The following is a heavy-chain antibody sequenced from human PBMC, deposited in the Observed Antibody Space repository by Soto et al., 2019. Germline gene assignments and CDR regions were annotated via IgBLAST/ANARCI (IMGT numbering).Heavy chain of an antibody. V-gene: IGHV4-30-4*01. CDR1: GGSISSGDYY. J-gene: IGHJ4*02. D-gene: IGHD6-13*01. CDR3: ARYSSSWDYFDY. CDR2: IYYSGST. Sequence: QVQLQESGPGLVKPSQTLSLTCTVSGGSISSGDYYWSWIRQPPGKGLEWIGYIYYSGSTYYNPALKSRVTISVETSKNQFSLKLSSGTAADTAVYYWARYSSSWDYFDYWGQGTLVTVSS.